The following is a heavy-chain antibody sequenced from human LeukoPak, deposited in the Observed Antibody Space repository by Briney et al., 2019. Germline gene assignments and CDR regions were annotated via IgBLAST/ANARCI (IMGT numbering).Heavy chain of an antibody. Sequence: PSETLSLTCTVSGGSISSHYWSWIRQPPGKGLEWIGYIYYSGSTNYNPSLKSRVTISVDTSKNQLSLKLSSVTAADTAVYYCARSITIFGVVPLYYFDYWGQGTLVTVSS. D-gene: IGHD3-3*01. CDR3: ARSITIFGVVPLYYFDY. CDR1: GGSISSHY. CDR2: IYYSGST. J-gene: IGHJ4*02. V-gene: IGHV4-59*11.